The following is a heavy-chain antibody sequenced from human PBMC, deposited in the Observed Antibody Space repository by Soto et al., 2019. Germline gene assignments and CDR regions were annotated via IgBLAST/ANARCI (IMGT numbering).Heavy chain of an antibody. D-gene: IGHD4-17*01. J-gene: IGHJ5*02. Sequence: GGSLRLSCAASGFTFSSYAMSWVRQAPGKGLEWVSAISGSGGSTYYADSVKGRFTISRDNSKNTLYLQMNSLRAEDTAVYYCAKDRGLQGVGPDYGDYFGNWFDPWGQGTLVTVSS. CDR1: GFTFSSYA. CDR3: AKDRGLQGVGPDYGDYFGNWFDP. V-gene: IGHV3-23*01. CDR2: ISGSGGST.